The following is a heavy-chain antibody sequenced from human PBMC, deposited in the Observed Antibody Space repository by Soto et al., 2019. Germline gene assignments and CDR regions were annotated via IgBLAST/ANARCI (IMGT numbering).Heavy chain of an antibody. V-gene: IGHV1-3*01. CDR3: ARAGVYYDILTGFQSENWFDP. D-gene: IGHD3-9*01. Sequence: QVQLVQSGAEVKKPGASVKVSCKASGYTFTSYAMHWVRQAPGQRLEWMGWINAGNGNTKYSQKFRGRVTITRDTSASTAYMELSSLRSEDTAVYYCARAGVYYDILTGFQSENWFDPWGQGTLVTVSS. J-gene: IGHJ5*02. CDR1: GYTFTSYA. CDR2: INAGNGNT.